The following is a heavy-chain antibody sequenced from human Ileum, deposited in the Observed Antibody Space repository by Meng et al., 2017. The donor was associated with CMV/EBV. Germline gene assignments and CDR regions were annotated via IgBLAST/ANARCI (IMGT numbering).Heavy chain of an antibody. V-gene: IGHV4-39*07. Sequence: QLQESGPGLVNPSETLSLTCNVSGGSISRSTYYWGWIRQPPGKGLEWIGSIYSTGSTYYNPSLKSRLTISIDTSNNQFSLKLTSMTAADTAVYYCARGVYSYDASWGQGTLVTVSS. J-gene: IGHJ4*02. D-gene: IGHD5-18*01. CDR2: IYSTGST. CDR1: GGSISRSTYY. CDR3: ARGVYSYDAS.